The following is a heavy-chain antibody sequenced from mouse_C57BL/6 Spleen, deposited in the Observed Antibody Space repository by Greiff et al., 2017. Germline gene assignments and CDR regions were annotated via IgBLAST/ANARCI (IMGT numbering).Heavy chain of an antibody. V-gene: IGHV14-4*01. CDR2: IVPENGDT. J-gene: IGHJ3*01. CDR3: TTSNLSWFAY. Sequence: VQLQQSGAELVRPGASVKLSCTASGFNIKDDYMHWVKQRPEQGLEWIGWIVPENGDTEYASKFQGKATITADTSSNTAYLQLSSLTSEDTAVYYCTTSNLSWFAYWGQGTLVTVSA. CDR1: GFNIKDDY. D-gene: IGHD2-5*01.